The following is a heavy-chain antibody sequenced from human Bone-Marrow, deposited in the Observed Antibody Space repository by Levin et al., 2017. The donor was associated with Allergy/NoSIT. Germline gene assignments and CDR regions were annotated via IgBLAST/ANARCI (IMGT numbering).Heavy chain of an antibody. J-gene: IGHJ4*02. CDR2: ISPSTGAT. CDR1: GYTFTDHY. Sequence: ASVKVSCKTSGYTFTDHYLHWVRQAPGQGLEWMGWISPSTGATNYAQKFRDRVTMTADTSLSTAYMDLSSLTSDDTAMYYCGREGHLYESWGQGTLVTVSS. V-gene: IGHV1-2*02. CDR3: GREGHLYES. D-gene: IGHD2-2*02.